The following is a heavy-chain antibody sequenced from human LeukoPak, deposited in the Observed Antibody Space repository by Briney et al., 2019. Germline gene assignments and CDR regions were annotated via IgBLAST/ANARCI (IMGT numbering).Heavy chain of an antibody. CDR1: GGSFSSGLYY. D-gene: IGHD5-24*01. CDR3: ARDSRRDGYNLDY. V-gene: IGHV4-61*02. Sequence: SETLSLTCTVSGGSFSSGLYYWTWIRQPAGKELEWIGRIYISGSTNYNPSLKSRVTISRDTSKNEFSLKLSSVTAADTAVYYCARDSRRDGYNLDYWGRGTLVTVSS. J-gene: IGHJ4*02. CDR2: IYISGST.